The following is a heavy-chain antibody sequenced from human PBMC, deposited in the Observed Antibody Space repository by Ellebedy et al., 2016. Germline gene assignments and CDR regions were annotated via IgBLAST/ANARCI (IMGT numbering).Heavy chain of an antibody. D-gene: IGHD5-18*01. Sequence: GGSLRLXXAASGFSFSTYPMNWVRQAPGKGLEWVSYISVSSSTIYYADSVKGRFTISRDNAKNSLYLQMNNLRADDTAVYYCARDRGGYSYRFDGFDIWGQGTVVTVSS. J-gene: IGHJ3*02. CDR1: GFSFSTYP. CDR2: ISVSSSTI. CDR3: ARDRGGYSYRFDGFDI. V-gene: IGHV3-48*04.